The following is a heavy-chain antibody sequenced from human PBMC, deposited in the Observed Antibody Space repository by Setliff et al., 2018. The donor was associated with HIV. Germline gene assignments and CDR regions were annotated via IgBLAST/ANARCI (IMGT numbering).Heavy chain of an antibody. CDR2: ITGSGTNT. D-gene: IGHD5-18*01. V-gene: IGHV3-23*01. J-gene: IGHJ6*03. Sequence: GGSLRLSCAASGFSFSSHVMTWARQAPGKGLEWVSSITGSGTNTYYTDSVRGRFTLSRDNSRNTVFLQMNSLRVEDTAVYYCARGDWGYSYAYYYYYMDVWGKGTTVTVSS. CDR1: GFSFSSHV. CDR3: ARGDWGYSYAYYYYYMDV.